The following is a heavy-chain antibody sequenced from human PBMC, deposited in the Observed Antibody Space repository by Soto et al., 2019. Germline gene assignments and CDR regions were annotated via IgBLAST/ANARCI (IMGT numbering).Heavy chain of an antibody. CDR2: ISGSGGST. CDR1: GFTFSNYA. J-gene: IGHJ4*02. V-gene: IGHV3-23*01. CDR3: AKDQGSSWYEIDY. Sequence: PGGSLRLSCAASGFTFSNYAVTWVRQAPGEGLEWVSTISGSGGSTYYADSVKGRFTISRDNSKNTLYLQMNSLRAEDTAVYYCAKDQGSSWYEIDYWGQGTLVTVS. D-gene: IGHD6-13*01.